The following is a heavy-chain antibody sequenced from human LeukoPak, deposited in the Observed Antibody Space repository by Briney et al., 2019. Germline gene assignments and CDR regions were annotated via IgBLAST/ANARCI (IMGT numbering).Heavy chain of an antibody. Sequence: ASVKVSCKASGYTFTGYYMHWVRQALGQGLEWMGWIIPNSGATNYAQNFQGRVTMTRDASISTAYMELNRLTSDDTAVYYCARQLGATSRDYWGQGTLVTVSS. CDR1: GYTFTGYY. D-gene: IGHD1-26*01. V-gene: IGHV1-2*02. CDR3: ARQLGATSRDY. CDR2: IIPNSGAT. J-gene: IGHJ4*02.